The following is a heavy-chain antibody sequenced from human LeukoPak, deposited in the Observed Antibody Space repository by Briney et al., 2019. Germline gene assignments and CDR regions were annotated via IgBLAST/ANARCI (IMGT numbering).Heavy chain of an antibody. J-gene: IGHJ3*02. CDR2: ISVYNGNT. Sequence: ASVKVSCKASGYTFTSYGISWVRQAPGQGLERMGWISVYNGNTNYAQKLQGGVTMTTDTSTSTAYMELRSLRSDDTAVYYCARGRRITMVRETIDAFDIWGQGTMVTVSS. V-gene: IGHV1-18*01. CDR1: GYTFTSYG. CDR3: ARGRRITMVRETIDAFDI. D-gene: IGHD3-10*01.